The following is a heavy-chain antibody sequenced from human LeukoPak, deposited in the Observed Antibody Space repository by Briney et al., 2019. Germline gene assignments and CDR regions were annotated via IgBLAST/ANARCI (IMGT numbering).Heavy chain of an antibody. CDR1: GYTFTGYY. J-gene: IGHJ4*02. CDR3: ARRLAVVAATGIDY. D-gene: IGHD2-15*01. CDR2: INPNSGGT. Sequence: ASVKVSCKASGYTFTGYYMHWVRQAPGQGLEWMGWINPNSGGTNYAQKFQGRVTMTRDTSISTAYMELSRLRSDDTAVYYCARRLAVVAATGIDYWGQGTLVTVSS. V-gene: IGHV1-2*02.